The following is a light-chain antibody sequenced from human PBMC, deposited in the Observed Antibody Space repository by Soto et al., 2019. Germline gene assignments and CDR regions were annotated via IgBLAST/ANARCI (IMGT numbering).Light chain of an antibody. J-gene: IGKJ4*01. CDR2: GAS. V-gene: IGKV3-20*01. CDR3: QQYGSSPFT. CDR1: QSVSSSY. Sequence: EIVLTQSPGTLSLSPGERATLSCRASQSVSSSYLAWYQQKPGQAPRLLIYGASSRATGIPDRFSGSGSGTDFTRTISRLEPEDSAGYYCQQYGSSPFTFGGGTKVEIK.